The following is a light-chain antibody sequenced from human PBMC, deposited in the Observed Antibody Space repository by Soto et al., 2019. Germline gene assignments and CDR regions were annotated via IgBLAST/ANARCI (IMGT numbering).Light chain of an antibody. CDR2: AAF. J-gene: IGKJ2*01. Sequence: DIQMTQSPSSLSASVGDRVTLACRASQGISNYLNWYQQKPGKAPKLLIYAAFNLQSGVPSRFSGSGSGTYFTLTISSLQPEDSATYYCQQTYTTPYTFGQGTKLEIK. CDR3: QQTYTTPYT. V-gene: IGKV1-39*01. CDR1: QGISNY.